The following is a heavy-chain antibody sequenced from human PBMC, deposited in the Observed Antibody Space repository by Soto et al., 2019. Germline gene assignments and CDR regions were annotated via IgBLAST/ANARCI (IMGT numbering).Heavy chain of an antibody. V-gene: IGHV3-7*03. CDR2: IKQDGSEK. J-gene: IGHJ4*02. CDR1: GFAFSNSL. Sequence: SGGSLRLSCAASGFAFSNSLMSWVRQAPGKGLEWVANIKQDGSEKYYVDSVKGRFTISRDDSKNTAVLQMNILKVEDTGVYYCTTDRTAETTTIRHLDWGQGTLVTVSS. CDR3: TTDRTAETTTIRHLD. D-gene: IGHD5-12*01.